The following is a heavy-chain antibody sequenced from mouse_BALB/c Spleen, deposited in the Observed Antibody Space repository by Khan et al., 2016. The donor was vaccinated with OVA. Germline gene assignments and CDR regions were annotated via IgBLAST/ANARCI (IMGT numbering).Heavy chain of an antibody. CDR3: ARGRYDGYAMDY. J-gene: IGHJ4*01. CDR2: IYPGTGNT. V-gene: IGHV1-76*01. Sequence: QVQLKEPGAELVRPGASVKLSCKTSGYIFTSYWIHWVKQRSGQGLDWIARIYPGTGNTYYNEKFKGKATLTADKSSSTAYMQLSSLKSEDSAIYCCARGRYDGYAMDYGGQRTSVTVSS. CDR1: GYIFTSYW. D-gene: IGHD2-14*01.